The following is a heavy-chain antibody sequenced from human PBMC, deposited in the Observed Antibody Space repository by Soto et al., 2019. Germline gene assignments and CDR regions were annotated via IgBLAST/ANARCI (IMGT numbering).Heavy chain of an antibody. V-gene: IGHV4-39*01. CDR1: GGSVSSSGYY. J-gene: IGHJ4*02. CDR3: ARRSWELLEAYFDY. D-gene: IGHD1-26*01. CDR2: IYYSGST. Sequence: QLQLQESGPGLVKPSETLSLTGTVSGGSVSSSGYYWGWIRQPPGKGLEWIGSIYYSGSTYYNPSLKSRVTISVDTSKNQFSLKLSSVTAADTAVYYCARRSWELLEAYFDYWGQGTLVTVSS.